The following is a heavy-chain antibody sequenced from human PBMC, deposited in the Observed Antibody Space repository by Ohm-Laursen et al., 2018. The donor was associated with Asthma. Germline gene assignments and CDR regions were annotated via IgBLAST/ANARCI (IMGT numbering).Heavy chain of an antibody. CDR2: IWYGGSNK. Sequence: LRLSCAASGFTFTSYDMYWVRQAPGKGLEFVAVIWYGGSNKYYADSVKGRFTISRDIAKNTLYLEMNSLRAEDTALYYCARIGPEWELPGREYSLHHWGEGTLVTVSS. CDR1: GFTFTSYD. J-gene: IGHJ1*01. V-gene: IGHV3-33*08. D-gene: IGHD1-26*01. CDR3: ARIGPEWELPGREYSLHH.